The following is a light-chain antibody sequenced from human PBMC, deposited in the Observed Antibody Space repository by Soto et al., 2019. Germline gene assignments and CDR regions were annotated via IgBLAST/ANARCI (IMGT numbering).Light chain of an antibody. V-gene: IGKV1-5*03. CDR1: QSVSPW. Sequence: DIQMTQSPSTLGASVGDTVTISCRASQSVSPWLSWYQQKPGKAPKLLIYKTSRLQRGDPSRFSGSGSGTDFTLKISSLQPDDFAIDYCQPYNSSGLTFGGGTTVDIK. CDR2: KTS. CDR3: QPYNSSGLT. J-gene: IGKJ4*01.